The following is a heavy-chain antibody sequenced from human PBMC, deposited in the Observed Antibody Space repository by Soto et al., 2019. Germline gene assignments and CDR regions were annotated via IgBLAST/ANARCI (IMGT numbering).Heavy chain of an antibody. J-gene: IGHJ4*02. D-gene: IGHD1-7*01. CDR2: IFWNDER. Sequence: QVTLKESGPVLVKPTETLTLTCTVSGFSLSKARMGVSWIRQPPGKALEWLAHIFWNDERSYNTYLKSRLPISRDTSKSQVVLTMTNVDPVDTGTYFCARSLREELPIYYFDSWGQGTLVTVSS. CDR1: GFSLSKARMG. V-gene: IGHV2-26*01. CDR3: ARSLREELPIYYFDS.